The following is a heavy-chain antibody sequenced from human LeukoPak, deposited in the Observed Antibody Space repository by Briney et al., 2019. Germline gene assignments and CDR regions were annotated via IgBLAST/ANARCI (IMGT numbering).Heavy chain of an antibody. Sequence: SETLSLTCSVSGYSISSGYYWGLIRQPPGKGLQWIANIYQSGNTNYNPSLKSRVTISVDTSKNQFSLKLSSVTAADTAVYYCARVPIVVVTAVLFDYWGQGTLVTVSS. V-gene: IGHV4-38-2*02. J-gene: IGHJ4*02. D-gene: IGHD2-21*02. CDR1: GYSISSGYY. CDR2: IYQSGNT. CDR3: ARVPIVVVTAVLFDY.